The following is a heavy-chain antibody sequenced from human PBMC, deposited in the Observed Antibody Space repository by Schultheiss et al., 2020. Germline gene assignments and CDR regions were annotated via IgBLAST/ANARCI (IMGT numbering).Heavy chain of an antibody. CDR2: IGGSGFST. CDR3: AKETNYGEDAFDI. J-gene: IGHJ3*02. D-gene: IGHD4-17*01. V-gene: IGHV3-23*01. Sequence: GGSLRLSCAASGFTFSNSAMNWVRQAPGKGLEWVSAIGGSGFSTSYPDSVKGRFTISRDNSKNTLHLQINSLRAEDTAIYYCAKETNYGEDAFDIWGQGTMVTVSS. CDR1: GFTFSNSA.